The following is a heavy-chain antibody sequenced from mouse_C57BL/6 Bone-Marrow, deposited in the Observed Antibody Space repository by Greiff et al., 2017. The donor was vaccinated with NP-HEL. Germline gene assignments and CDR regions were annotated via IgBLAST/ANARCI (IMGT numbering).Heavy chain of an antibody. CDR3: ARRNDYDWFAY. CDR1: GFTFSDYG. CDR2: ISSGSSTI. J-gene: IGHJ3*01. D-gene: IGHD2-4*01. Sequence: DVKLQESGGGLVKPGGSLKLSCAASGFTFSDYGMHWVRQAPEKGLEWVAYISSGSSTIYYADTVKGRFTISRDNAKNTLFLQMTSLRSEDTAMYYCARRNDYDWFAYWGQGTLVTVSA. V-gene: IGHV5-17*01.